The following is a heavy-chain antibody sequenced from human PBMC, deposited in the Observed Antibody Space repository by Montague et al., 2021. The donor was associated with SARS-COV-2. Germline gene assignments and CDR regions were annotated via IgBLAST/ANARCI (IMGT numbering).Heavy chain of an antibody. Sequence: SLRLSCAASGFTFSSYEMNWVRQAPGKGLEWISQIINSGSSTYYADSVKGRFTISRDNAKNSLYLQMNSLRAEDTAVYYCATYYYNSDHVRSAWGQGTPVTVSS. CDR3: ATYYYNSDHVRSA. V-gene: IGHV3-48*03. J-gene: IGHJ5*02. CDR2: IINSGSST. CDR1: GFTFSSYE. D-gene: IGHD3-10*01.